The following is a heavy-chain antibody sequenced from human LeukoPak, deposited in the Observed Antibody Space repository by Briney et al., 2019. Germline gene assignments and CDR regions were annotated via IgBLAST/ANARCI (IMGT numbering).Heavy chain of an antibody. CDR1: GGSISSGDYY. V-gene: IGHV4-39*07. Sequence: SETLSLTCTVSGGSISSGDYYWSWIRQPPGKGLEWIGEINHSGSTNYNPSLKSRVTISVDTSKNQFSLKLSSVTAADTAVYYCARLPGFYYYYGMDVWGQGTTVTVSS. CDR3: ARLPGFYYYYGMDV. D-gene: IGHD3-10*01. J-gene: IGHJ6*02. CDR2: INHSGST.